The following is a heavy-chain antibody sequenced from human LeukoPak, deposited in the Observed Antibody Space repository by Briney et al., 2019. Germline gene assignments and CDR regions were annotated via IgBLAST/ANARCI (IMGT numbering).Heavy chain of an antibody. J-gene: IGHJ4*02. V-gene: IGHV3-23*01. CDR2: FSGSGGNT. CDR3: AKDRGSTSGWYPSD. CDR1: GFTFSSVG. D-gene: IGHD6-19*01. Sequence: PGGSLRLSCAASGFTFSSVGMAWVRQAPGKGPEWVSAFSGSGGNTYYADSVKGRFTISRDNSKSTLYLQMTSLRAADTATYYCAKDRGSTSGWYPSDWGQGTLVTVSS.